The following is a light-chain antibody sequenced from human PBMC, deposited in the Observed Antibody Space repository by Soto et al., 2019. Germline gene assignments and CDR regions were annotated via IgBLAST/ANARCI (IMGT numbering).Light chain of an antibody. V-gene: IGKV1-5*03. CDR3: QQYKSYFRT. Sequence: DIQMTQSPSTLSASVGDRVSITCLASQSISSWLAWYQQKPGKAPKLLIYQASSLQSGVPSRFSGSGSETAFTLTISSLLPDDFATYFCQQYKSYFRTFGQGSKV. J-gene: IGKJ1*01. CDR2: QAS. CDR1: QSISSW.